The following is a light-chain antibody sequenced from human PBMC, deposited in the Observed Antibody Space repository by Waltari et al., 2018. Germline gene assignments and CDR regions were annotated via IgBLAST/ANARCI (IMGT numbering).Light chain of an antibody. CDR1: NIGSKS. CDR3: QVWDNYADLVI. J-gene: IGLJ2*01. V-gene: IGLV3-21*02. Sequence: SSVLTQPPSVSAAPGQTATITCGGNNIGSKSVHWYQQKPGQAPVLVVYDDDVRPPGIPERISGSNSANTASLTINRVEVGDEAAYFCQVWDNYADLVIFGGGTKLTVL. CDR2: DDD.